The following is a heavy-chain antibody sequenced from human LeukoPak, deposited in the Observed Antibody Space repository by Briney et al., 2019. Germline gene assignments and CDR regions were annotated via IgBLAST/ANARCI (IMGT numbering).Heavy chain of an antibody. CDR2: ISYDGSNK. D-gene: IGHD6-13*01. CDR3: AKPVGKYSSSWYSLGY. J-gene: IGHJ4*02. V-gene: IGHV3-30*18. Sequence: PGGSLRLSCAASGFTFSSYGMHWVRQAPGKGLEWVAVISYDGSNKYYADSVKGRFTISRDNSKNTPYLQMNSLRAEDTAVYYCAKPVGKYSSSWYSLGYWGQGTLVTVSS. CDR1: GFTFSSYG.